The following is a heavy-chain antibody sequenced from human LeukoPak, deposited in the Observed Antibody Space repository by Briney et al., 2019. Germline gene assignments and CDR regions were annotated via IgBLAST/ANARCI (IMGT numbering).Heavy chain of an antibody. J-gene: IGHJ6*03. CDR1: GFTLSNYW. CDR2: INQDGSEE. Sequence: PGGSLRLSCAASGFTLSNYWMTWVRQAPGKGLEWVANINQDGSEEYSVDSVKGRFTISRDNAKNSLCLQMNSLRVEDTAVYYCARVRLISLGDLSLRDYYYYYMDVWGKGTTVTISS. V-gene: IGHV3-7*01. CDR3: ARVRLISLGDLSLRDYYYYYMDV. D-gene: IGHD3-16*02.